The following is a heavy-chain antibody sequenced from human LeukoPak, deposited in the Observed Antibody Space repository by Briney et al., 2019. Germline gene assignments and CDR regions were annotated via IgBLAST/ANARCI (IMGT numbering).Heavy chain of an antibody. CDR1: GYTFTSYG. CDR3: ASSPDTTYYDILTGPQGSGAFDI. J-gene: IGHJ3*02. D-gene: IGHD3-9*01. Sequence: ASVKVSCKASGYTFTSYGISWVRQAPGQGLEWMGWISAYNGNTNYAQKLQGRVTMTTDTSTSTAYMELRSLRSDDTAVYYCASSPDTTYYDILTGPQGSGAFDIWGQGTMVTVSS. CDR2: ISAYNGNT. V-gene: IGHV1-18*01.